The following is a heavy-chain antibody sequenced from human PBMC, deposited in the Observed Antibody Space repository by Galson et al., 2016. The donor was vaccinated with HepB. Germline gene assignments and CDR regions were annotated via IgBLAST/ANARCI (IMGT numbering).Heavy chain of an antibody. J-gene: IGHJ4*02. CDR3: ARDVHPRQQLVPGGYFDY. Sequence: SLRLSCAASGFTFSSYAMHWVRRAPGKGLEWVAVISYDGSSEDYAGSVKGRFTISRDNSKNTLYLQTNSLRTDDTAVYYYARDVHPRQQLVPGGYFDYWGQGTLVTVSS. CDR2: ISYDGSSE. V-gene: IGHV3-30*04. CDR1: GFTFSSYA. D-gene: IGHD6-13*01.